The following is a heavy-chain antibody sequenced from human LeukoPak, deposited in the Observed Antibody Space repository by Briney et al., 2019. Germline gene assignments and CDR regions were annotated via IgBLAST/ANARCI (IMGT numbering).Heavy chain of an antibody. CDR1: GGSISSSSYY. V-gene: IGHV4-39*01. CDR3: ARHGRWFNYMDV. CDR2: IYYSGST. Sequence: KPSETLSLTCTVSGGSISSSSYYWGWIRQPPGKGLEWIGSIYYSGSTYYNPSLKSRVTISVDTSKNQFSLKLSSVTAADTAVYYCARHGRWFNYMDVWGKGTTVTISS. J-gene: IGHJ6*04. D-gene: IGHD2-15*01.